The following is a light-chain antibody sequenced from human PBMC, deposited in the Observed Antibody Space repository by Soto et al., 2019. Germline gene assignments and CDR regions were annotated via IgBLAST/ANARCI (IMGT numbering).Light chain of an antibody. CDR3: QQYGSSPLT. J-gene: IGKJ4*01. V-gene: IGKV3-20*01. Sequence: EIVLTQSPATLSLSPGERATLSCRASQSVSSSYLAWYQQKPGQAPRLLIYGASSRATGIPDRFSGSASATDFTLTISRLEPEDFAVYYCQQYGSSPLTFGGGTKVDIK. CDR2: GAS. CDR1: QSVSSSY.